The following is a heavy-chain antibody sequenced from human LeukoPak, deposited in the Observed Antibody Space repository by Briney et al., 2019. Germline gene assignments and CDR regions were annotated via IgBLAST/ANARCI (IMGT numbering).Heavy chain of an antibody. Sequence: ASVKVSRKASGYTFTSYGISWVRQAPGQGLEWMGWISAYNGNTNYAQKLQGRVTMTTDTSTSTAYMELRSLRSDDTAVYYCARVLAYCSSTSCHDYWGQGTLVTVYS. CDR1: GYTFTSYG. V-gene: IGHV1-18*01. CDR3: ARVLAYCSSTSCHDY. CDR2: ISAYNGNT. D-gene: IGHD2-2*01. J-gene: IGHJ4*02.